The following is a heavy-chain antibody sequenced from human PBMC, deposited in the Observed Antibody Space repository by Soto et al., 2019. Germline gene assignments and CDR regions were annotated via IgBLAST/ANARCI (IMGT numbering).Heavy chain of an antibody. CDR2: IYYSGST. Sequence: QVQLQESGPGLVKPSETLSLTCTVSGDSISGYFWSWIRQPPGKGLEWIGYIYYSGSTNYNPSLKXRXTXXVDTSKNQFSLKLSSVTAADTAVYYCARLQYYFDYWGQGTLVTVSS. CDR3: ARLQYYFDY. CDR1: GDSISGYF. V-gene: IGHV4-59*01. J-gene: IGHJ4*02.